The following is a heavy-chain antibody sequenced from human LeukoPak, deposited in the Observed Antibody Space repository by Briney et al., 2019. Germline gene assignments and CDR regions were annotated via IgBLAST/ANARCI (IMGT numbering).Heavy chain of an antibody. D-gene: IGHD1-1*01. CDR1: GFTFSNFA. CDR2: IISNGGST. V-gene: IGHV3-64D*06. CDR3: ARYDARYGMDV. J-gene: IGHJ6*02. Sequence: GGSLRLSCSASGFTFSNFAMHWVRQAPGKGLEWISGIISNGGSTYYADSVKGRFTISRDNSKNTLFLQMSSLRAEDAAVYYCARYDARYGMDVWGQGTTVTVSS.